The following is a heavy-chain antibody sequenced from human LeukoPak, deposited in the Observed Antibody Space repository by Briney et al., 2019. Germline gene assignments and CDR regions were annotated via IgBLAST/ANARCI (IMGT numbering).Heavy chain of an antibody. Sequence: GGSLRLSCTASGFTFSSYAMSWVRQAPGKGLDGVSTIINSDYSTYYTNSWKGRFTTSRDNSKKTLYLQMNRLRAEDAAVYYCASRGATVTTYWGQGTLVTVSS. J-gene: IGHJ4*02. CDR1: GFTFSSYA. V-gene: IGHV3-23*01. D-gene: IGHD4-17*01. CDR2: IINSDYST. CDR3: ASRGATVTTY.